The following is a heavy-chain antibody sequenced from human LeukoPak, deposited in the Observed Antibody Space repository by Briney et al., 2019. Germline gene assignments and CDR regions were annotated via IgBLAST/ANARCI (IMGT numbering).Heavy chain of an antibody. CDR2: IYYSGST. J-gene: IGHJ6*03. D-gene: IGHD3-3*01. CDR1: GGSISSYY. V-gene: IGHV4-59*01. Sequence: SEILSLTCTVSGGSISSYYWSWIRQPPGKGLEWIGYIYYSGSTNYNPSLKSRVTISVDTSKNQFSLKLSSVTAADTAVYYCAREGDDFWSGYPTFHYMDVWGKGTTVTVSS. CDR3: AREGDDFWSGYPTFHYMDV.